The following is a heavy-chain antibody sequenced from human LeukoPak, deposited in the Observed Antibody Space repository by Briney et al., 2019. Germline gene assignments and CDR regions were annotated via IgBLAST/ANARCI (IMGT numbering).Heavy chain of an antibody. CDR3: ARGDYDYVLGSYRYLPINP. J-gene: IGHJ5*02. CDR2: INHSGST. CDR1: GGSFSGYY. D-gene: IGHD3-16*02. Sequence: PSETLSLTCAVYGGSFSGYYWSWIRQPPGKGLEWIGEINHSGSTNYNPSLKSRVTISVDTSRNQFSLKLSSVTAADTAVYYCARGDYDYVLGSYRYLPINPWGQGTLVTVSS. V-gene: IGHV4-34*01.